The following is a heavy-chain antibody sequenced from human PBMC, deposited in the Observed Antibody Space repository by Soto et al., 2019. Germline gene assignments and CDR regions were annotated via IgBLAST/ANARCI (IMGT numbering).Heavy chain of an antibody. D-gene: IGHD3-9*01. CDR1: GFTFSSYG. V-gene: IGHV3-33*01. CDR3: ASNARGDKASRPQTAFDI. CDR2: IWYDGSNK. Sequence: GGSLRLSCAASGFTFSSYGMHGVRQAPGKGLEWVAVIWYDGSNKYYADSVKGRFTISRDNSKNTLYLQMNSLRGEDTAAYSCASNARGDKASRPQTAFDIWGKGTMVTVSS. J-gene: IGHJ3*02.